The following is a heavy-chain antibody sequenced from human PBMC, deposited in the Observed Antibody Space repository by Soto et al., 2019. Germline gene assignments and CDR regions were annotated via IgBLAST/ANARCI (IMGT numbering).Heavy chain of an antibody. V-gene: IGHV1-18*01. CDR2: ISAHHGHT. CDR1: GYTFGSYV. J-gene: IGHJ6*02. Sequence: ASVKVSCKTSGYTFGSYVTTWVRPAPGQGLEWLGWISAHHGHTVSAQHLQGRVTMTTDTSTSTSYMELRSLSSDDTAVYYCARFLRRRLAEDIYQCYRMDVPAQRASVNVSS. D-gene: IGHD2-2*02. CDR3: ARFLRRRLAEDIYQCYRMDV.